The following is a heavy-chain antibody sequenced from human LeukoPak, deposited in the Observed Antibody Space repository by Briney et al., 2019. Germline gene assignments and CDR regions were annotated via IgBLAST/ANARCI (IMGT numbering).Heavy chain of an antibody. D-gene: IGHD5-12*01. CDR3: ARDGPRDGYIPTDY. CDR1: VVTFSSYA. J-gene: IGHJ4*02. V-gene: IGHV1-69*04. Sequence: GSSLKVSCKASVVTFSSYAIRWVRQAPGQGLEWMGKIIPILGIANYAQKFQGRVTITADTSTSTAYIGRSSLRYQETAAYYCARDGPRDGYIPTDYWGQGNLVTVSS. CDR2: IIPILGIA.